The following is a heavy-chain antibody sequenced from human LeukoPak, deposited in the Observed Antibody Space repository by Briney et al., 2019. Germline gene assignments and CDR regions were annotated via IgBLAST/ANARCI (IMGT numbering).Heavy chain of an antibody. Sequence: SETLSLTCTVSGGSITSYYWSWIRQPPGKGLEWLGYIYYSGSTNYNPSLKSRVTISVDTSKNQFSLKLSSVTAADTAVYYCASWDYGAHAGAFDIWGQGTMVTVSS. CDR3: ASWDYGAHAGAFDI. J-gene: IGHJ3*02. CDR2: IYYSGST. CDR1: GGSITSYY. D-gene: IGHD4-17*01. V-gene: IGHV4-59*01.